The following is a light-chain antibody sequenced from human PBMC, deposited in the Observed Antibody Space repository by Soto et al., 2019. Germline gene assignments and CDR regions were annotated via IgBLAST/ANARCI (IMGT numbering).Light chain of an antibody. CDR2: DAS. Sequence: DIQMTQSPSTLSASVGDRVTITCRASQSISSWLAWYQQKPGKAPNLLIYDASSLESGVPSRFSGSGSRTEFTLTISSVQPDDFATYYCQQYNSHLITFGQGTRLEIK. CDR1: QSISSW. J-gene: IGKJ5*01. CDR3: QQYNSHLIT. V-gene: IGKV1-5*01.